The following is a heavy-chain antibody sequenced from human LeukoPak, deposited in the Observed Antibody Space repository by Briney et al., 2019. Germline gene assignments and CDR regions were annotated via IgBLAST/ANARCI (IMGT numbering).Heavy chain of an antibody. CDR2: VSNSGGVST. V-gene: IGHV3-23*01. J-gene: IGHJ4*02. Sequence: GGSLRLSCAASGFTFSSYAMSWVRQAPGKGLEWVSIVSNSGGVSTYYADSVKGRFTISRDNSKNTLYLQMNSLRAEDTAIYYCAKGVDFDYWGQGNLVTVSS. CDR3: AKGVDFDY. CDR1: GFTFSSYA.